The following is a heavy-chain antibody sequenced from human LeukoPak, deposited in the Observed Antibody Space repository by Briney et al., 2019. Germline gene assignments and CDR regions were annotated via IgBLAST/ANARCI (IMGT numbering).Heavy chain of an antibody. CDR2: IYFSGST. J-gene: IGHJ4*02. Sequence: SETLSLTCTVSGGSIRSYYWSWIRQPPGKGLEWIGYIYFSGSTSYNPSLKSRVTISVDRSKNQFSLKVSSVTAADTAVYYCARQGGTVTTLDYWGQGTLVTVSS. CDR3: ARQGGTVTTLDY. CDR1: GGSIRSYY. D-gene: IGHD4-17*01. V-gene: IGHV4-59*08.